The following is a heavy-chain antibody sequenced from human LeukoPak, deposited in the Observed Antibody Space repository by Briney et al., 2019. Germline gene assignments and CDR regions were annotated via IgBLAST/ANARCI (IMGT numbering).Heavy chain of an antibody. J-gene: IGHJ4*02. V-gene: IGHV4-34*01. D-gene: IGHD5-18*01. CDR3: ARGRGYSYGTGLYY. Sequence: SETLPLTCAVYGGSFSGYYWSWIRQPPGKGLEWIGEINHSGSTNYNPSLKSRVTISIDTSKNQFSLKLSSVTAADTAVYYCARGRGYSYGTGLYYWGQGILVTVSS. CDR2: INHSGST. CDR1: GGSFSGYY.